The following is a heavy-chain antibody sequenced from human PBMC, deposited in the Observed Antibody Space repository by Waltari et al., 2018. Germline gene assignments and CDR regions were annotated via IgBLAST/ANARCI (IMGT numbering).Heavy chain of an antibody. V-gene: IGHV1-2*02. CDR3: ARQAARNFDY. J-gene: IGHJ4*02. CDR2: INPNTGGT. CDR1: GYNFIGYY. Sequence: QVQLVQSGAEVKKPGASVNVSCKASGYNFIGYYIHWVRQAPGQGLEWMGWINPNTGGTKYAQKDQGGVTLTRDTSISTAYMELSSLGSDDMAVFYCARQAARNFDYWGQGTLVTVSS.